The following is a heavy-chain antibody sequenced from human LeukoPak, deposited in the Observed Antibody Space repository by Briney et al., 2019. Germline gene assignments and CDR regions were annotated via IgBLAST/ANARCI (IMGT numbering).Heavy chain of an antibody. Sequence: PGGSLRLSCEASGFTFSDYYMSWIRQAPGKGLEWVSYISSSSIYTNYADSVKGRFTISRDNAKNSLYLQMNSLRAEGTAVYYCARDLNPFQHWGQGTMVTVSS. V-gene: IGHV3-11*06. J-gene: IGHJ1*01. CDR1: GFTFSDYY. CDR2: ISSSSIYT. CDR3: ARDLNPFQH.